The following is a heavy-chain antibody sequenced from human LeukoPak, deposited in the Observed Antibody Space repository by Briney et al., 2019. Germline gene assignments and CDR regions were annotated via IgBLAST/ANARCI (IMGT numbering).Heavy chain of an antibody. CDR2: IRSKAYGGTA. J-gene: IGHJ4*02. CDR3: TSDEAEDTSY. Sequence: GGSLRLSCTGSGFIFGDYAMNWVRQAPGKGLEWVGVIRSKAYGGTAEYAASVKGRFTISRDDSKSIAYLQMSSLKTEDTAVYYCTSDEAEDTSYWGQGTLVTVSS. V-gene: IGHV3-49*04. D-gene: IGHD1-26*01. CDR1: GFIFGDYA.